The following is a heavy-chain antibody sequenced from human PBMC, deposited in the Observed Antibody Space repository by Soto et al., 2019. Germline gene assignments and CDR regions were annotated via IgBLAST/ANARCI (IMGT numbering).Heavy chain of an antibody. D-gene: IGHD3-22*01. V-gene: IGHV1-3*01. Sequence: ASLKVGCKASGCTFTSYDMHWVRQAPGQRLEWMGWINAGNGNTKYSQKFQGRVTITRDTSASTAYMELSSLRSEDTAVYYCARDLRYYDPAGDYWGQGTLVTVSS. J-gene: IGHJ4*02. CDR1: GCTFTSYD. CDR2: INAGNGNT. CDR3: ARDLRYYDPAGDY.